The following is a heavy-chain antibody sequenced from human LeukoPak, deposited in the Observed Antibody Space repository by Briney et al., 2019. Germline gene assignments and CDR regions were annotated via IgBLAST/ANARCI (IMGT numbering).Heavy chain of an antibody. CDR3: AKTGGPYYYDSSGYYVFDY. V-gene: IGHV3-30*18. Sequence: GRSLRLSCAASGFTFSSYGMHWVRQAPGKGLEWVAVISYDGSNKYYADSVKGRFTISRDNSKNTLYLQMNSLRAEDTAVYYCAKTGGPYYYDSSGYYVFDYWGQGTLVTVSS. CDR1: GFTFSSYG. J-gene: IGHJ4*02. D-gene: IGHD3-22*01. CDR2: ISYDGSNK.